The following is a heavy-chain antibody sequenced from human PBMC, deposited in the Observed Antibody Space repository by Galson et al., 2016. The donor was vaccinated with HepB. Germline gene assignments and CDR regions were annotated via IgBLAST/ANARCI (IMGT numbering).Heavy chain of an antibody. V-gene: IGHV4-59*01. CDR2: IYYGGST. CDR1: GFTFSSYS. CDR3: ARARYSSGLYNWFDP. Sequence: LRLSCAASGFTFSSYSMAWVRQPPGKGLEWIGYIYYGGSTNYNPSLKSRVTISVDTSKNQFSLKLSSVTAADTAVYYCARARYSSGLYNWFDPWGQGTLVTVSS. D-gene: IGHD6-19*01. J-gene: IGHJ5*02.